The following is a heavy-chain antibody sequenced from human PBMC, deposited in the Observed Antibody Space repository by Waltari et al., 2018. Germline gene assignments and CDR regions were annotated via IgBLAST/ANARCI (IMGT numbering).Heavy chain of an antibody. V-gene: IGHV1-46*01. CDR2: INPSGGST. CDR1: EYNFTSSY. Sequence: QVQLVQSGAEVKKPGAAVNISCKPSEYNFTSSYIHWVRQAPGQGLEWMGIINPSGGSTIYAQKFQGRVTMTRDTSTSTVYMELSSLRSEDTAVYYCALDTGALWMDVWGQGTTVTVSS. D-gene: IGHD2-21*01. J-gene: IGHJ6*02. CDR3: ALDTGALWMDV.